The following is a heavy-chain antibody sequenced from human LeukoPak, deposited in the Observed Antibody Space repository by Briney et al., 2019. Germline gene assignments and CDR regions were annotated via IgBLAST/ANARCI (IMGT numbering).Heavy chain of an antibody. CDR3: ARDGGRYCSGGSCSWGSDY. V-gene: IGHV1-18*01. J-gene: IGHJ4*02. CDR2: ISAYNGNT. Sequence: ASVKVSCKASGYTFTSYGISWVRQAPGQGLEWMGWISAYNGNTNYAQKLQGRVTMTTDTSTSTAYMELRSLRSDDTAVCYCARDGGRYCSGGSCSWGSDYWGQGTLVTVSS. CDR1: GYTFTSYG. D-gene: IGHD2-15*01.